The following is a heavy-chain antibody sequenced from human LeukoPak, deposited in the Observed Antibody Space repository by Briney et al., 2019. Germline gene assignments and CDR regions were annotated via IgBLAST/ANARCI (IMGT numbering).Heavy chain of an antibody. CDR2: FDPEDGET. CDR1: GGTFSSYV. D-gene: IGHD5-18*01. V-gene: IGHV1-24*01. CDR3: ARDTAMVHGFFDY. J-gene: IGHJ4*02. Sequence: ASVKVSCKASGGTFSSYVITWVRQAPGKGLEWMGGFDPEDGETIYAQKFQGRVTMTEDTSTDTAYMELSSLRSEDTAVYYCARDTAMVHGFFDYWGQGTLVTVSS.